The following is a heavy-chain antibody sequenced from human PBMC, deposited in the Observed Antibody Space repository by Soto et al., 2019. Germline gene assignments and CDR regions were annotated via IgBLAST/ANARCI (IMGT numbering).Heavy chain of an antibody. CDR2: ISYDGSNK. V-gene: IGHV3-30*03. CDR1: GFTFSSYG. CDR3: ARPNSSSWYSFDY. Sequence: QVQLVESGGGVVQPGRSLRLSCAASGFTFSSYGMHWVRQAPGKGLEWGAVISYDGSNKYYADSVKGRFTISRDNSKNTLYLQMNSLRAEDTAVYYCARPNSSSWYSFDYWGQGTLVTVSS. D-gene: IGHD6-13*01. J-gene: IGHJ4*02.